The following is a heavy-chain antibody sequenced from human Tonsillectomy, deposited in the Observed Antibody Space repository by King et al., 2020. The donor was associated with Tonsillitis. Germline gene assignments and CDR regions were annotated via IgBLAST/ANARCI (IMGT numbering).Heavy chain of an antibody. CDR3: ARVGYCTGGSCYSIIRYAFDI. Sequence: QLQESGPGLVKPSQTLSLTCTVSGGSISGGDYYWSWIRQPPGQGLEWVGVLYYSGSTYYNPSLKTRVTISVDTSKNQFSLKLSSVNAADTAVYYCARVGYCTGGSCYSIIRYAFDIWGQGTMVTVSS. J-gene: IGHJ3*02. V-gene: IGHV4-30-4*01. CDR1: GGSISGGDYY. CDR2: LYYSGST. D-gene: IGHD2-15*01.